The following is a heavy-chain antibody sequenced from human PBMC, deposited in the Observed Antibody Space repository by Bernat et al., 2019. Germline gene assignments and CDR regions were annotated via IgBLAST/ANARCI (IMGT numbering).Heavy chain of an antibody. CDR3: ARVESTSSSYYFDY. CDR2: ISSDGSKD. J-gene: IGHJ4*02. CDR1: GFTFSFYS. Sequence: QVHLVESGGGVVQPGGSLRLSCAASGFTFSFYSMHWVRRAPGKGLVWVSVISSDGSKDYYADSVKGRFTISRDNSKNTMYLQMNSVRAEDTALYYCARVESTSSSYYFDYWGQGTLVTVSS. D-gene: IGHD3-3*01. V-gene: IGHV3-30*04.